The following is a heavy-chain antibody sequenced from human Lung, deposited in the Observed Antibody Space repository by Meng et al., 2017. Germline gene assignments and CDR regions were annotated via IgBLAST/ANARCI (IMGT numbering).Heavy chain of an antibody. Sequence: VVAGGGVVQPGGSLRLSCAASGFTFNTYAMHWVRQAPGKGLEWVSLMSFDGAQIYYSDSVRGRFTISRDNSKNTLYLQMNSLRAEDTAVYYCARDKPPNDVWGRGTLVTVSS. J-gene: IGHJ2*01. V-gene: IGHV3-30*01. CDR1: GFTFNTYA. CDR2: MSFDGAQI. CDR3: ARDKPPNDV.